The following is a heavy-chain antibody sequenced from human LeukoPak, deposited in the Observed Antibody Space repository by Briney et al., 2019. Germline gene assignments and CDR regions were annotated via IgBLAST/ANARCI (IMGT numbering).Heavy chain of an antibody. CDR3: ARESACGTTNCLAPADWLDP. CDR1: GYTFTGYY. CDR2: ISPNSGNT. J-gene: IGHJ5*02. Sequence: ASVKVSCKASGYTFTGYYMHWVRQAPGQGLEWMGWISPNSGNTDIAQKFQGRVTMTRDTSIATSYMEVDSLTSDDTAVYYCARESACGTTNCLAPADWLDPWGQGTLVIVSS. D-gene: IGHD2-2*01. V-gene: IGHV1-2*02.